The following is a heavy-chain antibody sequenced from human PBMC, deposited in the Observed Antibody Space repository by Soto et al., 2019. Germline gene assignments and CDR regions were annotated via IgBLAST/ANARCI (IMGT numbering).Heavy chain of an antibody. CDR2: IKDGGRT. J-gene: IGHJ4*02. CDR3: ARGQEGVVATH. Sequence: QVQLQQWGAGLLKPSETVSLNCAVNGGSLSGDYWSWIRQPPGKGLEWIGEIKDGGRTNYSPSLKSRAPISSDTSNNQFSLRLYSVTAADTGVYYCARGQEGVVATHWDQGTLVTVSS. D-gene: IGHD5-12*01. CDR1: GGSLSGDY. V-gene: IGHV4-34*01.